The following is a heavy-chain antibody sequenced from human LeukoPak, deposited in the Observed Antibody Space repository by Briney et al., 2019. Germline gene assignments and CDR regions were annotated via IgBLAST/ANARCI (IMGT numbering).Heavy chain of an antibody. V-gene: IGHV1-8*01. CDR1: GYTFTGYD. J-gene: IGHJ6*02. CDR3: ARGHNYAMDV. Sequence: ASVKVSSKASGYTFTGYDINWMRQATGQGLEWMGWVNPNSGNTGYAREFQGRVTMTRNTSISTAYMELSSLRSEDSAVYYCARGHNYAMDVWGQGTTVTVSS. CDR2: VNPNSGNT.